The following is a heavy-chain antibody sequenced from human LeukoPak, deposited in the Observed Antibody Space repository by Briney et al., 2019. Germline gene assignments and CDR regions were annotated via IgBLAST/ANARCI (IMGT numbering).Heavy chain of an antibody. CDR2: IYTSGST. J-gene: IGHJ6*03. CDR3: ARDVSDYGGNYYYYYYMDV. D-gene: IGHD4-23*01. CDR1: GGSISSYY. Sequence: SETLSLTCTVSGGSISSYYWSWIRQPAGKGLEWIGRIYTSGSTNYNPSLKSRVTMSVDTSKNQFSLKLSSATAADTAVYYCARDVSDYGGNYYYYYYMDVWGKGTTVTVSS. V-gene: IGHV4-4*07.